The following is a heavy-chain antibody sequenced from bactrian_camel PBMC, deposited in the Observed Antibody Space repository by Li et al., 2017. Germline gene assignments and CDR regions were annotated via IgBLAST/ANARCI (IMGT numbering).Heavy chain of an antibody. CDR3: ATSMIGTVIGVLGQD. CDR2: IKTPPGGP. J-gene: IGHJ4*01. V-gene: IGHV3S28*01. Sequence: LVESGGGLVQPGGSLRLSCTSSLFSYPYMTWVRQGPGKGLEWVARIKTPPGGPFYADSVKGRFTISRDHAKNTLYLELTSLKIEDTAMYYCATSMIGTVIGVLGQDWGQGTQVTVS. CDR1: LFSYPY. D-gene: IGHD6*01.